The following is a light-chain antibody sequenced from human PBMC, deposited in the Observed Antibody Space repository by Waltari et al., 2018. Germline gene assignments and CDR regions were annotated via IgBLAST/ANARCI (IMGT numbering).Light chain of an antibody. Sequence: EIVLTQSPGTLSLSPGERATLSCRASQTVNSKYLVWYQQKPAQAPRLLIYDASTWATGIPDRFSGSGSGTGFTLTISRLEPEDFAVYYCQQYGGSPWTFGQGTKVESK. CDR2: DAS. CDR3: QQYGGSPWT. CDR1: QTVNSKY. V-gene: IGKV3-20*01. J-gene: IGKJ1*01.